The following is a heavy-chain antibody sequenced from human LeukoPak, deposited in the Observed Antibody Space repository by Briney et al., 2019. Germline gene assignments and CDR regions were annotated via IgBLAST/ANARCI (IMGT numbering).Heavy chain of an antibody. J-gene: IGHJ5*02. CDR3: ARAIIINWFDP. D-gene: IGHD2/OR15-2a*01. CDR1: GYTFTSYY. CDR2: INPSGGST. V-gene: IGHV1-46*01. Sequence: ASVKVSCKASGYTFTSYYMHWVRQAPGQGLEWMGIINPSGGSTSYAQKFQGRVTITRNTSISTAYMELSSLRSEDTAVYYCARAIIINWFDPWGQGTLVTVSS.